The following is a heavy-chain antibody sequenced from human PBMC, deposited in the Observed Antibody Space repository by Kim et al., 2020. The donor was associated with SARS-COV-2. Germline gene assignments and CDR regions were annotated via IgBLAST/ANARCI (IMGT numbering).Heavy chain of an antibody. J-gene: IGHJ4*02. V-gene: IGHV3-30*01. D-gene: IGHD3-10*01. Sequence: GTGRFTISRDHSQNPLDLQMNSLKAEDTAVYYCAREYGRFGDLEDYWGQGTLVTVSS. CDR3: AREYGRFGDLEDY.